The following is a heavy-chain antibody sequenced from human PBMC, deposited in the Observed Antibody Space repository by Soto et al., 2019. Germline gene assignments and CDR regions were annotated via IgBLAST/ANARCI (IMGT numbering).Heavy chain of an antibody. J-gene: IGHJ4*02. CDR3: AKVQEKWSKFFDY. CDR1: GYTFTNYG. D-gene: IGHD2-15*01. V-gene: IGHV1-18*01. Sequence: QVQLVQSGAEVKKPGASVKVPCKASGYTFTNYGVSWVRQAPGQGLEWMGWINTYKGNTNYAQKFQGRVTMTTDTSTSTAYMELRSLRSDDTAIYYCAKVQEKWSKFFDYWGQGTLVTVSS. CDR2: INTYKGNT.